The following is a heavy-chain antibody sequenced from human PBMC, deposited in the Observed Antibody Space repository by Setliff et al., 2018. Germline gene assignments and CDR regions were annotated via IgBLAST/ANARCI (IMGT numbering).Heavy chain of an antibody. Sequence: ASVKVSCKTSGYSFINYGINWVRQAPGQGLEWMGWNSVYERKFQGRVTMTIDTPTSTAYMELRSLRSDDTAVYYCAREGVDTRSSTDYRYYMDVWGKGTTVTAP. J-gene: IGHJ6*03. V-gene: IGHV1-18*01. D-gene: IGHD5-18*01. CDR1: GYSFINYG. CDR3: AREGVDTRSSTDYRYYMDV. CDR2: NSV.